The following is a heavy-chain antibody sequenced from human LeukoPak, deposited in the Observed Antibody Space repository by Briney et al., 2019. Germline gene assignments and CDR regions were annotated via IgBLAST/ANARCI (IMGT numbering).Heavy chain of an antibody. Sequence: LETLSLTCAVYGGSFSGYYWSWIRQPPGKGLEWIGEINHSGSTNYNPSLKSRVTISVDTSKNQFSLKLSSVTAADTAVYYCARGSPRYFYYYMDVWGKGTTVTVSS. D-gene: IGHD3-9*01. CDR3: ARGSPRYFYYYMDV. CDR2: INHSGST. CDR1: GGSFSGYY. V-gene: IGHV4-34*01. J-gene: IGHJ6*03.